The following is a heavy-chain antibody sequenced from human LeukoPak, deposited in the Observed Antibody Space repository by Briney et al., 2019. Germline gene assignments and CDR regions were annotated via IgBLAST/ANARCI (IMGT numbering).Heavy chain of an antibody. CDR3: ARLSNFGIYYFDY. CDR1: GGFISSYY. V-gene: IGHV4-59*01. CDR2: IYYSGST. D-gene: IGHD3-3*02. Sequence: SSETLSLTCTVSGGFISSYYWSWIRQPPGKGLEFIGYIYYSGSTNYNPSLKNRVTISVDTSKTQFSLKLSSVTAADTAVYYCARLSNFGIYYFDYWGQGTLVTVSS. J-gene: IGHJ4*02.